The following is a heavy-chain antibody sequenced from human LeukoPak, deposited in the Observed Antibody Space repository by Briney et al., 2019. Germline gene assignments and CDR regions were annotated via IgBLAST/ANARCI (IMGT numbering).Heavy chain of an antibody. D-gene: IGHD2-15*01. CDR3: ARGGGAYCSGGSCSPRYYYGMDV. CDR1: EFTVSSNY. Sequence: GGSLRLSCAASEFTVSSNYMSWVRQAPGKGLEWVSVIYSGGSTYYADSVKGRFTISRDNSKNTLYLQMNSLRAEDTAVYYCARGGGAYCSGGSCSPRYYYGMDVWGQGTTVTVSS. CDR2: IYSGGST. J-gene: IGHJ6*02. V-gene: IGHV3-66*02.